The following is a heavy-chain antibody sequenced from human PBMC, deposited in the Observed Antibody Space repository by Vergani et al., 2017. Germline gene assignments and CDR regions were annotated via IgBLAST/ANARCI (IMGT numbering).Heavy chain of an antibody. CDR1: GFTLSNYD. D-gene: IGHD1-26*01. Sequence: QVQLVESGGGVVQRGGSLRLSCAPSGFTLSNYDMQWIRQGPGKGLEFVAFIKFDGSNQYYADSVKGRFTLSRDFSKNTLYLQMNSLRTADTATYYCAKHFSSWSIDYWGQGTQVIVSS. CDR3: AKHFSSWSIDY. J-gene: IGHJ4*02. CDR2: IKFDGSNQ. V-gene: IGHV3-30*02.